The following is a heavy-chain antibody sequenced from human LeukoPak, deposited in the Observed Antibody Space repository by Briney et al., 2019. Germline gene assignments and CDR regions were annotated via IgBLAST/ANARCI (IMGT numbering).Heavy chain of an antibody. V-gene: IGHV3-23*01. CDR3: ARVPFLQMGGPHPIDS. D-gene: IGHD2/OR15-2a*01. CDR2: ISGSDGYT. CDR1: GFTLRSYA. J-gene: IGHJ4*02. Sequence: PGGSLRLSCAASGFTLRSYAMSWVRQAPGKGLQWVSTISGSDGYTYYADSVKGRFTISRDISKNTVYLQMNSLRAEDTAVYYCARVPFLQMGGPHPIDSWARGTRVTVSS.